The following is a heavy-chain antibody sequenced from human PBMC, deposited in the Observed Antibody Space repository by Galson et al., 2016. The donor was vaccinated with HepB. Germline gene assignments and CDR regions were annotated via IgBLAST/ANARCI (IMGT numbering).Heavy chain of an antibody. J-gene: IGHJ4*02. CDR2: ITGSDDKT. CDR3: ANRGGGY. V-gene: IGHV3-23*01. D-gene: IGHD3-10*01. Sequence: TITGSDDKTYLADSVKGRFTVSRDNSKNTLYLQMNRLRAEDTAAYYCANRGGGYWGQGTLVTVSS.